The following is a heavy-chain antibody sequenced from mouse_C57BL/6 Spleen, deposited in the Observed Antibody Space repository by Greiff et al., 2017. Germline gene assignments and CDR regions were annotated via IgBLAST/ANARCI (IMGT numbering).Heavy chain of an antibody. V-gene: IGHV1-64*01. CDR1: GYTFTSYW. CDR2: IHPNSGST. J-gene: IGHJ2*01. Sequence: QVQLQQSGAELVKPGASVKLSCKASGYTFTSYWMNWVKQRPGQGLEWIGMIHPNSGSTNYNEKFKSKGTLTEDKSSSTAYMQLSSLTSDDSSVYYCARVDWGFDYWGQGTTLTVSS. CDR3: ARVDWGFDY. D-gene: IGHD4-1*01.